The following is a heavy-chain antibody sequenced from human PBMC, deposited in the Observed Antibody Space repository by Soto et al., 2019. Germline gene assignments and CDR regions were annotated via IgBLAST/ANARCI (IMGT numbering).Heavy chain of an antibody. J-gene: IGHJ4*02. CDR1: GFAFSTYS. V-gene: IGHV3-21*01. D-gene: IGHD1-1*01. CDR3: ARGKMSTSFLDY. CDR2: ISSTSSYI. Sequence: EVQLVESGGGLVKPGGSLRLSCAASGFAFSTYSMKWVRQAPGKGLEWVSSISSTSSYIYYVDSVKGRFTVSRDNALNSLYLQMSSLRAEDTAVYYCARGKMSTSFLDYWGLGTLVTVSS.